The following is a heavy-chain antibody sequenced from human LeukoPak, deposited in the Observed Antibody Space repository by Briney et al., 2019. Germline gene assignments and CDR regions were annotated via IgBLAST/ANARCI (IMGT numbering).Heavy chain of an antibody. D-gene: IGHD3-10*01. Sequence: GGSLRLSCAASKFTFSRYKMNWVRQAPGKGLEWVSSISSSGSYIDYADSVKGRFNISRDNAKNSVYLQMDSLRAEDTAVYYCARLMVRGVTWGSPLDYWGQGILVTVSS. CDR2: ISSSGSYI. CDR1: KFTFSRYK. CDR3: ARLMVRGVTWGSPLDY. V-gene: IGHV3-21*01. J-gene: IGHJ4*02.